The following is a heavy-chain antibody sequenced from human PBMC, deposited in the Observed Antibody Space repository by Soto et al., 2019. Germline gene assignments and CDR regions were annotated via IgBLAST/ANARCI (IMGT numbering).Heavy chain of an antibody. CDR3: ARDAGYYGSGSYYRRYYYGMDV. V-gene: IGHV4-34*01. D-gene: IGHD3-10*01. CDR1: GGSFSGYY. J-gene: IGHJ6*02. CDR2: INHSGST. Sequence: KPSETLSLTCAVYGGSFSGYYWSWIRQPPGKGLEWIGEINHSGSTNYNPSLKSRVTISVDTSKNQFSLKLSSVTAADTAVYYCARDAGYYGSGSYYRRYYYGMDVCGQRTTVTVSS.